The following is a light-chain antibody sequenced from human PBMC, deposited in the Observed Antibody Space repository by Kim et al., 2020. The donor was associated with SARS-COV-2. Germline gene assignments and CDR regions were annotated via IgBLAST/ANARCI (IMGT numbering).Light chain of an antibody. V-gene: IGKV3-20*01. Sequence: SPGERATLSCRASQSINRNYLAWYQQRPGQAPRLLMYDASKRAAGIPDRFSGSGFGTDFTLTISGLEPEDFVVYYCQQFGTSPITFGQGTRLEIK. J-gene: IGKJ5*01. CDR1: QSINRNY. CDR3: QQFGTSPIT. CDR2: DAS.